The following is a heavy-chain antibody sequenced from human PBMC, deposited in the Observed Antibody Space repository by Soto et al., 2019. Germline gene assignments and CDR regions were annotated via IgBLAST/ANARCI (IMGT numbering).Heavy chain of an antibody. V-gene: IGHV3-23*01. CDR3: AKDKPAAGSQWLVPI. Sequence: LRLSCAASGFTFSSCAMSWVRQAPGMGLQWVSAISDSGGSTYYADSVRGRFTISRDNSKNTLYLQLNSLGAEDTAVYYCAKDKPAAGSQWLVPIWGRGTLVTVSS. CDR2: ISDSGGST. J-gene: IGHJ4*02. D-gene: IGHD6-19*01. CDR1: GFTFSSCA.